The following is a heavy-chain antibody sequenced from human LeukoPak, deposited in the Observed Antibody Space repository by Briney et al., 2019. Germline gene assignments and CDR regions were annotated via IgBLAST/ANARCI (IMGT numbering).Heavy chain of an antibody. CDR1: GFTFSTYA. D-gene: IGHD3-9*01. V-gene: IGHV3-23*01. J-gene: IGHJ4*02. CDR2: ISGSGGST. Sequence: PGGSLRPSCAASGFTFSTYAMSWVRQAPGKGLEWVSAISGSGGSTDYADSVKGRFTISRDNSKNTLYVQMNSLRAEDTAVYYFAKPRDILTGYYSFDYWGQGTLVTVSS. CDR3: AKPRDILTGYYSFDY.